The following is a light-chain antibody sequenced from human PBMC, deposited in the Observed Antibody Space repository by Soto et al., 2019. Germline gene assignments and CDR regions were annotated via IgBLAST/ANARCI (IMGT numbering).Light chain of an antibody. CDR3: SLYTSSSTSVV. J-gene: IGLJ2*01. CDR1: SSDVGTYNY. Sequence: QSVLTQPASVSGSPGQSITISCTGTSSDVGTYNYVSWYQQHPGKAPKLMIYDVSYRPSGVSDRFSGSKSGNTASLTISGLQAEDEADYYCSLYTSSSTSVVFGGGTKLTVL. CDR2: DVS. V-gene: IGLV2-14*01.